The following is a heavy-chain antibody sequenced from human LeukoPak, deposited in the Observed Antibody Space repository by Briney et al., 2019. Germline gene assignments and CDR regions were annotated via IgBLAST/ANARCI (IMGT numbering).Heavy chain of an antibody. CDR1: GYTFSNFG. V-gene: IGHV1-18*01. CDR3: ARDGTSTDDY. CDR2: ISGNNDNP. Sequence: ASVKVSCKASGYTFSNFGINCVRQAPGQGLEWIAWISGNNDNPNYGQKFQGRFTVTTDSSTSTAYMELRNLRSDDTAVYCCARDGTSTDDYWGQGTLVTVSS. D-gene: IGHD2-2*01. J-gene: IGHJ4*02.